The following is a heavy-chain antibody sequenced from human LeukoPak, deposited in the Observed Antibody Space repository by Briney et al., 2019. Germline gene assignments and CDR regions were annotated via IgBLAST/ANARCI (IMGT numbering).Heavy chain of an antibody. Sequence: GESLKISCKGSGYSFTSYWIGWVRQMPGKGLEWMGIIYPGDSDTRYSPSFQGQVTISADKSISTAYLQWSSLKASATAMYYCARQGSGYSPTYYYYMDVWGKGTTVTISS. D-gene: IGHD5-18*01. J-gene: IGHJ6*03. V-gene: IGHV5-51*01. CDR2: IYPGDSDT. CDR1: GYSFTSYW. CDR3: ARQGSGYSPTYYYYMDV.